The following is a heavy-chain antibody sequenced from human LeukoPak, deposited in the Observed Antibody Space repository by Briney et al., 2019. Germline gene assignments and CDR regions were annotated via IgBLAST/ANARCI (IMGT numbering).Heavy chain of an antibody. Sequence: SETLSLTCTVSSGSISSGAYFWGWIRQAPGTGLEWIGYIYHSGRTYYNPSLKSRVIISLDRPNNQFSLKLSSVTAADTAVYYCARSGDPLGWFFDYWGQGTLVTVSS. CDR3: ARSGDPLGWFFDY. J-gene: IGHJ4*02. CDR2: IYHSGRT. V-gene: IGHV4-30-2*01. CDR1: SGSISSGAYF. D-gene: IGHD3/OR15-3a*01.